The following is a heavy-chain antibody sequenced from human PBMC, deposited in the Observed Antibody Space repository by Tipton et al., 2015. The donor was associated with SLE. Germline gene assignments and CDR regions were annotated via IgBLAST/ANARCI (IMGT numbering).Heavy chain of an antibody. CDR2: IRADGSHP. CDR3: VKEHNTGWPNFDY. Sequence: GSLRLSCAASGFTFDGYSMHWVRQLPGKGLEWVSVIRADGSHPYYADSVKGRFTISRGNGKNSLYLQMRSLTTEDTALYYCVKEHNTGWPNFDYWGQGTLVTVSA. J-gene: IGHJ4*02. CDR1: GFTFDGYS. V-gene: IGHV3-43*01. D-gene: IGHD6-19*01.